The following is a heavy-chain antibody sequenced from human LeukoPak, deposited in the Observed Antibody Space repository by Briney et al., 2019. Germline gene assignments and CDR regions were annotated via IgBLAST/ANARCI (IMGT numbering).Heavy chain of an antibody. V-gene: IGHV3-30*03. D-gene: IGHD6-13*01. CDR1: GFVFRSYG. J-gene: IGHJ4*02. CDR2: ISYDGTNE. CDR3: ARGGYTSSWFYFDY. Sequence: GGSLRLSCAASGFVFRSYGMHWARQAPGKGLEWVAVISYDGTNEYYADSVKGRFTISRDNSKNTLSLQMSSLRAEDTAVYYCARGGYTSSWFYFDYWGPGTLVTVSS.